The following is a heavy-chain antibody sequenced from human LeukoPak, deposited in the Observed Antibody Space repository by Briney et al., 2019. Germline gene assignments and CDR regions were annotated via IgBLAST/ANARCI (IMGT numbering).Heavy chain of an antibody. CDR1: GGSISSGGYY. D-gene: IGHD4-17*01. Sequence: SETLSLTCTVSGGSISSGGYYWSWIRQHPGKGLEWIGYIYYSGSTYYNPSLKSRVTISVDTSKNQFSLKLSFVTAADTAVYYCARAPYGDYFDYWGQGTLVTVSS. CDR2: IYYSGST. CDR3: ARAPYGDYFDY. V-gene: IGHV4-31*03. J-gene: IGHJ4*02.